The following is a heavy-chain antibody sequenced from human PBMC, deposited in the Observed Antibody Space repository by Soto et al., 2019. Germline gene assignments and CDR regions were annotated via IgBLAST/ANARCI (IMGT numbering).Heavy chain of an antibody. Sequence: ASVKVSCKASGGTFSSYAISWVRQAPGQGLEWMGGIIPIFGTANYAQKFQGRVTITADESTSTAYMELSSLRSEDTAVYYCARGGGYNYYYYYGMDVWGQGTTVTVSS. D-gene: IGHD6-25*01. J-gene: IGHJ6*02. CDR2: IIPIFGTA. V-gene: IGHV1-69*13. CDR1: GGTFSSYA. CDR3: ARGGGYNYYYYYGMDV.